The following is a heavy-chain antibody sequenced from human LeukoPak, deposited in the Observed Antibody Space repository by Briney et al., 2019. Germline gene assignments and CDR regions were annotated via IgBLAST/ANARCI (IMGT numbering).Heavy chain of an antibody. CDR1: GISISTYY. J-gene: IGHJ4*02. Sequence: SETLSLTCTVSGISISTYYWSWFRQPPGKGLEWIGFIFDGGSTNYNPSLQSRISVSGDTSKSQFSLNLTSVTAADTAVYYCARGYGNRQWLVGYWGQGTLVTVSS. V-gene: IGHV4-59*01. CDR2: IFDGGST. CDR3: ARGYGNRQWLVGY. D-gene: IGHD6-19*01.